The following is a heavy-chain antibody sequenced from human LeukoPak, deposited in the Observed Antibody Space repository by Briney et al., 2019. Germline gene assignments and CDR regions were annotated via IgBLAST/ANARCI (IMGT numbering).Heavy chain of an antibody. CDR1: GFTFSNAW. D-gene: IGHD3/OR15-3a*01. CDR3: TTDWTLGPPPSGDY. Sequence: GGSLRLSCAASGFTFSNAWMNWVRQAPGKGLEWVGHFKSKIDGGTTDYAAPVKGRFTISRDDSKTTLYLQMNSLKTEDTAVYYCTTDWTLGPPPSGDYWGQGTLVTVSS. V-gene: IGHV3-15*01. CDR2: FKSKIDGGTT. J-gene: IGHJ4*02.